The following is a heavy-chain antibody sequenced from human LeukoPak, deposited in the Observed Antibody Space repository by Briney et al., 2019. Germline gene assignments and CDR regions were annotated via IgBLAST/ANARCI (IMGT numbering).Heavy chain of an antibody. CDR3: ARDGPGYSFDY. CDR2: ISPSGSTT. CDR1: GFTFSSYE. Sequence: GSLRLSCAASGFTFSSYEMNWVRQAPEKGLEWVSFISPSGSTTYYADSVKGRFTISRDNARNSLYLQMNSLRTEDTAVYYCARDGPGYSFDYWGQGTLVTVSS. D-gene: IGHD5-18*01. V-gene: IGHV3-48*03. J-gene: IGHJ4*02.